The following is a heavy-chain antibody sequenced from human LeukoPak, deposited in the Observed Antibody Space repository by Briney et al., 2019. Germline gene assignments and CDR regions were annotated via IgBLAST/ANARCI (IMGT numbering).Heavy chain of an antibody. V-gene: IGHV4-59*12. CDR2: IYYTGTT. CDR1: GGSISSYY. Sequence: SSETLSLTCTVSGGSISSYYWSWIRQPPGKGLEWIGYIYYTGTTNYNPSLKSRVTISVDTSKNQFSLNLNSVTAADTAVYYCARVGIFNWFDPWGQGTLVTVSS. D-gene: IGHD2-15*01. J-gene: IGHJ5*02. CDR3: ARVGIFNWFDP.